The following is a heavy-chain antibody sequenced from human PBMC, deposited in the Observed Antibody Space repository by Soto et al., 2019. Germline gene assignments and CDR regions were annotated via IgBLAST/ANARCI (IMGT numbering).Heavy chain of an antibody. CDR3: ARXPXSSGSFDL. V-gene: IGHV3-30-3*01. Sequence: QVQLVESGGGVVQPGRSLRLSCAASGFTFSSYAMHWVRQAPGKGLEWVAVISYDGSNKYYADSVKGRFTISRDNSKNTLYLQMNSLRAEXTAVYYXARXPXSSGSFDLWGRGTLVTVSS. CDR1: GFTFSSYA. D-gene: IGHD3-22*01. CDR2: ISYDGSNK. J-gene: IGHJ2*01.